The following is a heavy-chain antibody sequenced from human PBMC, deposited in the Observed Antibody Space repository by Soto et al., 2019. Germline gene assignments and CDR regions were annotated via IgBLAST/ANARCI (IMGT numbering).Heavy chain of an antibody. CDR2: ISGSEI. J-gene: IGHJ4*02. Sequence: LRLSCAASGFTFSSYAMSWVRQAPGKGLEWVSAISGSEIFYAASVKGRFTISRDSSKNTLYLEMSSLRPEDTAVYYCVRRGYNWQFSDYWGQGTLVTVSS. D-gene: IGHD6-25*01. CDR1: GFTFSSYA. CDR3: VRRGYNWQFSDY. V-gene: IGHV3-23*01.